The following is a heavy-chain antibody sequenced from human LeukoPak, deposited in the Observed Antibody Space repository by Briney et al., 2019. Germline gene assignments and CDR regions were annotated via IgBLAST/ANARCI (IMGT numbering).Heavy chain of an antibody. CDR2: LSGSGGST. CDR3: AKDLNIVATPEGTFDY. D-gene: IGHD5-12*01. J-gene: IGHJ4*02. Sequence: SGGSLTLSCAASGFTFSNYAMSWVRQAPGKGLEWVSALSGSGGSTYYTDPMRGRFTISRDNSKHTLYLQMNSLGAEDTAVYYCAKDLNIVATPEGTFDYWGQGTLVTVSS. CDR1: GFTFSNYA. V-gene: IGHV3-23*01.